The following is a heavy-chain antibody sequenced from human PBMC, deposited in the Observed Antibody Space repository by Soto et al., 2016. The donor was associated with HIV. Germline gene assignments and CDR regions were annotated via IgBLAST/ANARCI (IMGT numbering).Heavy chain of an antibody. CDR1: GGSISSSSYY. D-gene: IGHD2-21*01. V-gene: IGHV4-39*01. CDR3: ARHSIVVVINYYFDY. J-gene: IGHJ4*02. Sequence: QLQLQESGPGLVKPSETLSLTCTVSGGSISSSSYYWGWIRQPPGKGLEWIGSIYYSGSTYYNPSLKSRVTISVDTSKNQFSLKLSSVTAADTAVYYCARHSIVVVINYYFDYVGPGNPGPPSP. CDR2: IYYSGST.